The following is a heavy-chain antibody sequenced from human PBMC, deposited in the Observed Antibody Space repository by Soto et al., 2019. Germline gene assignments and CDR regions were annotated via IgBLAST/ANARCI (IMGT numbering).Heavy chain of an antibody. CDR2: INHSGST. V-gene: IGHV4-34*01. CDR1: GGSFSGYY. CDR3: ARVGYSGYDWYSYAFDI. J-gene: IGHJ3*02. D-gene: IGHD5-12*01. Sequence: QVQLQQWGAGLLKPSETLSLTCAVYGGSFSGYYWSWIRQPPGKGLEWIGEINHSGSTNYNPSLKSRVTISVDTSKNQFSLKLSSVTASDTAGYYCARVGYSGYDWYSYAFDIWGQGTMVTVSS.